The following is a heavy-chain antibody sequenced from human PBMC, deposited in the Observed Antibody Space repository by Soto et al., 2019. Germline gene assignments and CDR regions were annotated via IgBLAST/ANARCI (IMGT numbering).Heavy chain of an antibody. CDR2: ISGSGGST. D-gene: IGHD3-22*01. V-gene: IGHV3-23*01. CDR3: AKTQRPYYDSSGYYYAPPNLNWYFDL. J-gene: IGHJ2*01. Sequence: GGSLRLSCAASGFTFSSYAMSWVRQAPGKGLEWVSAISGSGGSTYYADSVKGRFTISRDNSKNTLYLQMNSLRAEDTAVYYCAKTQRPYYDSSGYYYAPPNLNWYFDLWGRGTLVTVSS. CDR1: GFTFSSYA.